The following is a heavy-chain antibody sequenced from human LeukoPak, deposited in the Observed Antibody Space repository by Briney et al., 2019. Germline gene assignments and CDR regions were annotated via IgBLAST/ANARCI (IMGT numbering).Heavy chain of an antibody. CDR1: GFTFDDYG. Sequence: PGGSLRLSCAASGFTFDDYGMSWVRQAPGKGLDWVSGINWNGGSTGYADSVKGRFTISRDNAKNSLYLQMNSLRAEDTALYYCARARRGGYGSGSLPEDGFDPWGQGTLVTVSS. D-gene: IGHD3-10*01. V-gene: IGHV3-20*04. CDR3: ARARRGGYGSGSLPEDGFDP. J-gene: IGHJ5*02. CDR2: INWNGGST.